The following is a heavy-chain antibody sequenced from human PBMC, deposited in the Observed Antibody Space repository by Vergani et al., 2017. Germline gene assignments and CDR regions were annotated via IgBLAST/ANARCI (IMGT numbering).Heavy chain of an antibody. J-gene: IGHJ4*02. CDR3: VKDSEYSLDYFQF. Sequence: VQLVESGGGLVQPGRSLRLSCAASGFTYDDFAMHWVRQAPGKGLEWVSGISWNSGKIEYADSVKGRLTISRDNAKNSLYLQMNSLRGEDTAFYYCVKDSEYSLDYFQFWGQGTLVTVSS. D-gene: IGHD2/OR15-2a*01. CDR2: ISWNSGKI. V-gene: IGHV3-9*01. CDR1: GFTYDDFA.